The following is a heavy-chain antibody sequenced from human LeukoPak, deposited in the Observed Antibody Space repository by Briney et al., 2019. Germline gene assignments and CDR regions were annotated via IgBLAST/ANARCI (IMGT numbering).Heavy chain of an antibody. D-gene: IGHD6-19*01. J-gene: IGHJ5*02. CDR1: GGSISSGGYY. CDR3: ARGSYTSGFWFGP. CDR2: ISVSGSP. Sequence: SQTLSLTCTVSGGSISSGGYYWSWVRQPAGKGLEWIGRISVSGSPDYNPSLKSRVTVSVDTSKNQFSLTLTSVTAADTAVYYCARGSYTSGFWFGPWGQGTLVTVSS. V-gene: IGHV4-61*02.